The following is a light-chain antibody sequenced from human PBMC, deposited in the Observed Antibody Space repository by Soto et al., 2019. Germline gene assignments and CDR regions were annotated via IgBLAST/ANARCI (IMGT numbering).Light chain of an antibody. CDR1: QSISTY. CDR3: QQSYSTPWT. J-gene: IGKJ1*01. CDR2: AAS. V-gene: IGKV1-39*01. Sequence: DIPMTQSPSSLSASVGDRVTITCRASQSISTYLNWYQQKPGKAPNLLIYAASSLQSGVPSRFSGSGSGTDFTLTISSLQPEDFATYYCQQSYSTPWTFGLGTKVEIK.